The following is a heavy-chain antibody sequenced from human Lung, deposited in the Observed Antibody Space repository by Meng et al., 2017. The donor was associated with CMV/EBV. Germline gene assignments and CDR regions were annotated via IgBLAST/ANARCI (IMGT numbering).Heavy chain of an antibody. D-gene: IGHD2-8*01. J-gene: IGHJ4*02. CDR1: GFTFSSYV. CDR3: AKDEAVYAISPFDY. Sequence: GEXXKISCAASGFTFSSYVMSWVRQAPGKGLEWVSAISGSGGITYYADSVKGRFTISRDNSKNTLYQEINSLRAEDTAEYYCAKDEAVYAISPFDYWGQGKXVNVAS. CDR2: ISGSGGIT. V-gene: IGHV3-23*01.